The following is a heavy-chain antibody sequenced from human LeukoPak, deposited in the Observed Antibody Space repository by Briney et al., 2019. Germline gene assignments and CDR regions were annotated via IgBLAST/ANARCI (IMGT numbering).Heavy chain of an antibody. D-gene: IGHD3-22*01. CDR2: INQDGSII. J-gene: IGHJ4*02. CDR1: GFTFSGYW. Sequence: GGSLRLSCAASGFTFSGYWMSWVRQAPGKGLEWVANINQDGSIIHYVDSAKGRFTISRDNAKNSLYLQMNYLRAEDTALYYCAASDDSSGSDWGQGTLVTVSS. V-gene: IGHV3-7*01. CDR3: AASDDSSGSD.